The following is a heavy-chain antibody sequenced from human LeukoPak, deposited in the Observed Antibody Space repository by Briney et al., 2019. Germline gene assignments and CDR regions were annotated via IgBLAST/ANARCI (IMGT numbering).Heavy chain of an antibody. V-gene: IGHV4-59*01. CDR2: IYYAGST. CDR3: VRRGSGWYGEAFDI. Sequence: SDTLSLTCTVSAGSISTYDWTWVRQPPGKGLEWIGYIYYAGSTNYNPSLKSRVTISVGTSKNQFSLRLSSVTAADTAVYYCVRRGSGWYGEAFDIWGRGTMVTVSS. CDR1: AGSISTYD. J-gene: IGHJ3*02. D-gene: IGHD6-19*01.